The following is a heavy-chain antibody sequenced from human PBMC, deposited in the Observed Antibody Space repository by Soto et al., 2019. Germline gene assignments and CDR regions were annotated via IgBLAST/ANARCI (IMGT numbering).Heavy chain of an antibody. J-gene: IGHJ2*01. CDR2: ISGSNGDT. CDR3: ARCYCSVGSCFSCWHFDL. V-gene: IGHV1-18*01. Sequence: QDQLVQSGAEVKKPGASVTVSCKASGYSFTNYGMRWVRQAPAQGLEWMGWISGSNGDTHHAQNVQGRVTMTTDTITNTDYMQLRSLRSDDTAVYYCARCYCSVGSCFSCWHFDLWGRGSLVTVSS. CDR1: GYSFTNYG. D-gene: IGHD2-15*01.